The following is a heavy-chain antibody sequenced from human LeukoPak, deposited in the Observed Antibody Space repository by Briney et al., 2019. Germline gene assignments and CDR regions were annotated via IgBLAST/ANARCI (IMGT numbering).Heavy chain of an antibody. CDR2: ISSSSSTI. CDR1: GFTFSSYS. CDR3: AREGGRKRDYYYGMDV. Sequence: PGGSLRLSCAASGFTFSSYSMNWVRQAPGKGLEWVSYISSSSSTIYYADSVKGRFTISRDNAKNSLYLQMNSLRAEDTAVYYCAREGGRKRDYYYGMDVWGQGTTVTVSS. D-gene: IGHD1-1*01. V-gene: IGHV3-48*01. J-gene: IGHJ6*02.